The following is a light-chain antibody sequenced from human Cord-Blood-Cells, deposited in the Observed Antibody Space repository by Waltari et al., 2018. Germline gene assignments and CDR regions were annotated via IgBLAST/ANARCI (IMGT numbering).Light chain of an antibody. V-gene: IGKV3-20*01. Sequence: EIVLTQSPGTLSLSPGERATLSCRASQSVSSSYLAWYQQKPGQAPSPLIYGASSRAAGIPDRFSGRGAGTDFTLTISRLEPADFAVYYCQQYGSSLIFTFGPGTKVDIK. CDR1: QSVSSSY. CDR3: QQYGSSLIFT. CDR2: GAS. J-gene: IGKJ3*01.